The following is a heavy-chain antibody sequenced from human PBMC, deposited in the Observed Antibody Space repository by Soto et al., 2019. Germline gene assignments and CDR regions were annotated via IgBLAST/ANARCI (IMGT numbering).Heavy chain of an antibody. Sequence: GGSLRLSCAASGFTFSSYAMSWVRQAPGKGLEWVSAISGSAGSTYYADSVKGRFTISRDNSKNTLYLQMNSLRAEDTAVYYCAKDLILAVAGNFDYWGQGTLVTVSS. CDR1: GFTFSSYA. CDR3: AKDLILAVAGNFDY. J-gene: IGHJ4*02. V-gene: IGHV3-23*01. CDR2: ISGSAGST. D-gene: IGHD6-19*01.